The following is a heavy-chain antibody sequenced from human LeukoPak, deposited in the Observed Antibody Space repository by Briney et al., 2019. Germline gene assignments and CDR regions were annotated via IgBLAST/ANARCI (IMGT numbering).Heavy chain of an antibody. Sequence: MASETLSLTCTVSDASVTTYSWSWLRQAAGKGLEWIGRVYSSGATKYNPSLKSRVTISADTSKNQFSLKLPSVTAADTAVYYCARDHYGSGSYKAYFDYWGHGIQVTVSS. CDR2: VYSSGAT. CDR1: DASVTTYS. D-gene: IGHD3-10*01. CDR3: ARDHYGSGSYKAYFDY. J-gene: IGHJ4*01. V-gene: IGHV4-4*07.